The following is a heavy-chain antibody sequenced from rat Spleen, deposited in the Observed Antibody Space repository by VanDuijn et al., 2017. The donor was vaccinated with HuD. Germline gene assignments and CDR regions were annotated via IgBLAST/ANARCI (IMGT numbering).Heavy chain of an antibody. J-gene: IGHJ1*01. CDR2: ISPSGGFT. CDR1: GFTFNSYD. V-gene: IGHV5S23*01. D-gene: IGHD2-2*01. CDR3: ARAGYLRDWYFDF. Sequence: EVQLVESGGGLVQPGRSLKISCAVSGFTFNSYDMAWVRQAPTKGLEWVASISPSGGFTYYRDSVKGRFSISRDDAKSTLYLQMDSLRSEDTATYHCARAGYLRDWYFDFWGPGTMVTVSS.